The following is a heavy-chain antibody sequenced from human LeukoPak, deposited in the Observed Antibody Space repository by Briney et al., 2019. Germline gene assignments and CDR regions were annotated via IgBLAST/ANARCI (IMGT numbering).Heavy chain of an antibody. Sequence: SETLSLTCTVSGGSISSYYWSWIRQPPGKGLEWIGYIYYSGSTNYNPSLKSRVTISVDTSKNQFSLKLSSVTAADTAVYYCARVGSGDEGDAFDIWGQGTMVTVSS. CDR1: GGSISSYY. D-gene: IGHD7-27*01. J-gene: IGHJ3*02. CDR3: ARVGSGDEGDAFDI. CDR2: IYYSGST. V-gene: IGHV4-59*01.